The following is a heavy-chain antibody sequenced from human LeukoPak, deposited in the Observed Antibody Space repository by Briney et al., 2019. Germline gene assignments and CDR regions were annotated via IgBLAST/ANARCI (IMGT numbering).Heavy chain of an antibody. D-gene: IGHD1-26*01. CDR1: GFTFSSYA. CDR2: ISGSGGST. V-gene: IGHV3-23*01. CDR3: AKGLIVGATRSNWFDP. Sequence: GGSLRLSCAASGFTFSSYAMSWVRQAPGKGLEWVSAISGSGGSTYYADSVKGRFIISRDNSKNTLYLQMNSLRAEDTAVYYCAKGLIVGATRSNWFDPWGQGTLVTVSS. J-gene: IGHJ5*02.